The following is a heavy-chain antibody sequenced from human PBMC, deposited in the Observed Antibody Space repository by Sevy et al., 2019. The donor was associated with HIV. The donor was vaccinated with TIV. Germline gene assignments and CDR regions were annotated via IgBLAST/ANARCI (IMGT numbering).Heavy chain of an antibody. V-gene: IGHV1-2*02. Sequence: ASVKVSCKASGYTFTGYYMHWVRQAPGQGLEWMGWINPNSGGTNYAQKFQGRVTMTRDTSISTAYMELSRLRSDDTAVYYCARALARAYSSSVGYWGQGTLVTVSS. CDR2: INPNSGGT. D-gene: IGHD6-13*01. CDR3: ARALARAYSSSVGY. J-gene: IGHJ4*02. CDR1: GYTFTGYY.